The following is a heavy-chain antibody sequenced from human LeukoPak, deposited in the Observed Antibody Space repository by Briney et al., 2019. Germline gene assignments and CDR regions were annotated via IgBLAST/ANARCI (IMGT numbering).Heavy chain of an antibody. Sequence: GGSLRLSCAASGFTFSSYWMSWVRQAPGKGLEWVANIKQDGSEKYYVDSVKGRFTISRDNAKNSLYLQMNSLRAEDTAVYYCARGGVVAAAGTGYYYYYMDVWGKGTTVTVSS. CDR1: GFTFSSYW. CDR2: IKQDGSEK. CDR3: ARGGVVAAAGTGYYYYYMDV. D-gene: IGHD6-13*01. J-gene: IGHJ6*03. V-gene: IGHV3-7*01.